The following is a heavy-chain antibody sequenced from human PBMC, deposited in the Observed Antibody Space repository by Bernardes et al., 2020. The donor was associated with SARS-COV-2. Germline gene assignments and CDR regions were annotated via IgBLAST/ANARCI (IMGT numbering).Heavy chain of an antibody. J-gene: IGHJ5*02. Sequence: SETLSLTCTVSGGSISSYYWSWIRQPPGKGLEWIGYIYYSGSTNYNPSLKSRVTISVDTPKNQFSLKLSSVTAADTAVYYCARLHSPLLENWFDPWGQGTLVTVSS. CDR3: ARLHSPLLENWFDP. CDR2: IYYSGST. V-gene: IGHV4-59*08. CDR1: GGSISSYY. D-gene: IGHD6-13*01.